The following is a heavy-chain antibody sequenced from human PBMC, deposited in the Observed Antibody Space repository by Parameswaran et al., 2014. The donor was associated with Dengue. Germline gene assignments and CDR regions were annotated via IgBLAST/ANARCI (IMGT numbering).Heavy chain of an antibody. CDR1: GFTFISYA. Sequence: GESLKISCAASGFTFISYAMSWVRQAPGKGLEWVSAISGSGGSTYYADSVKGRFTISRDNSKNTLYLQMNSLRAEDTAVYYCAKKGEGYSAQPYYFDYWGQGTLVTVSS. CDR2: ISGSGGST. V-gene: IGHV3-23*01. J-gene: IGHJ4*02. D-gene: IGHD5-12*01. CDR3: AKKGEGYSAQPYYFDY.